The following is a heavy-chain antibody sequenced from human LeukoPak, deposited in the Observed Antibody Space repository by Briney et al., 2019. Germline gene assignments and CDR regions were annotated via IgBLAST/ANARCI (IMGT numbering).Heavy chain of an antibody. CDR3: AKDRGGETYFDL. CDR1: GFTFSDYY. D-gene: IGHD2-21*01. J-gene: IGHJ2*01. CDR2: ISRSGSTI. V-gene: IGHV3-11*04. Sequence: SGGSLRLSCAASGFTFSDYYMSWIRQAPGKGLEWISYISRSGSTIYYADFVQGRFTISRDNSKNTLYLQMNSLRPEDTALYYCAKDRGGETYFDLWGRGTLVTVSS.